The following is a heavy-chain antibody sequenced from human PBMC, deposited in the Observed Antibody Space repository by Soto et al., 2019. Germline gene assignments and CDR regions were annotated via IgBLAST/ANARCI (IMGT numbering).Heavy chain of an antibody. CDR2: ISYSGST. J-gene: IGHJ4*02. CDR3: ARVGVEAGNFYFDF. D-gene: IGHD3-3*01. Sequence: QVQLQESGPGLVKPSETLSLTCTVSGGFISTYYWSWIRQPPGKGLEWIGYISYSGSTNYNPPLKSRFTISGDTSKNQFSLTLSSVAAADTAVYYCARVGVEAGNFYFDFWGQGALVTVSS. V-gene: IGHV4-59*01. CDR1: GGFISTYY.